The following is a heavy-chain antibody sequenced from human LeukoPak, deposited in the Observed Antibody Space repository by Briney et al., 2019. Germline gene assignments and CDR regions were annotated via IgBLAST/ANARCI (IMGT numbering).Heavy chain of an antibody. CDR1: GDSVSSGIHY. CDR2: LYTSGST. CDR3: ARETGAAVTRFDY. J-gene: IGHJ4*02. Sequence: SETLSLTCTVSGDSVSSGIHYWNWIRQPAGKGLEWIGRLYTSGSTSYNPSLKSRVTMSVDTSKNQFSLSLTSVTAADTAVYYCARETGAAVTRFDYWGQGTLVTVSS. D-gene: IGHD2-8*02. V-gene: IGHV4-61*02.